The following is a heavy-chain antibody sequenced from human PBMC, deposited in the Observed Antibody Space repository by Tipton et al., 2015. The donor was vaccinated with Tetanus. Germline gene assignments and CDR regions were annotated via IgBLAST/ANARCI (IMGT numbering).Heavy chain of an antibody. V-gene: IGHV4-39*07. Sequence: TLSLTCTVSGGSLSMGTYYWGWIRQPPGKGLEWIGNIYYSGTTNYNPSLKSRVTISTDKSKNQVSLRLNSVTAADTAVYFCARTPDYYYGMDVWGQGTTVTVSS. CDR2: IYYSGTT. CDR1: GGSLSMGTYY. J-gene: IGHJ6*02. CDR3: ARTPDYYYGMDV.